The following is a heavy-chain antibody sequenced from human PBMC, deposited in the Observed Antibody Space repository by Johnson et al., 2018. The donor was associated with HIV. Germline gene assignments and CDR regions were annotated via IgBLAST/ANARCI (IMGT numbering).Heavy chain of an antibody. J-gene: IGHJ3*02. CDR3: ARGKGAAVGLDAFDI. V-gene: IGHV3-13*01. Sequence: EVQLVESGGGLVQHGGSLRLSCAASGFTFSSFDMRWVRQATGKGLEWVSVIGSADDTNYADSVKGRFTISRDNSKNTLYLQMNSLRAEDTAVYYCARGKGAAVGLDAFDIWGQGTMVTVSS. CDR1: GFTFSSFD. CDR2: IGSADDT. D-gene: IGHD6-13*01.